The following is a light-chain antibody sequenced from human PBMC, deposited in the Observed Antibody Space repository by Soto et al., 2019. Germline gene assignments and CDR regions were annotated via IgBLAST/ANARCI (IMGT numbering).Light chain of an antibody. V-gene: IGLV8-61*01. J-gene: IGLJ2*01. CDR3: VLYMGLGIAV. Sequence: QTVVNQEPSFSVSPGGTVTFTCGLSSGSVSTNYYPSWYQQTPGQAPRTLIYNTNSRSSGVPDRFSGSILGNKAALTITGAQADDESDYYCVLYMGLGIAVFGGGTKLTVL. CDR2: NTN. CDR1: SGSVSTNYY.